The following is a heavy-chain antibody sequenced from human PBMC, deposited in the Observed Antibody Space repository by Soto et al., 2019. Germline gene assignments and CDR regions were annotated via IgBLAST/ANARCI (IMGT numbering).Heavy chain of an antibody. D-gene: IGHD4-17*01. V-gene: IGHV3-9*01. CDR1: GWNVDKYT. Sequence: SGALRGWNVDKYTRPWDRKATGKGLEWVSGISWNSGSIGYADSVKGRFTISRDNAKNSLYLQMNSLRAEDTALYYCEKDNSLYGGNFVLDYWVQRTLVIVSS. CDR2: ISWNSGSI. J-gene: IGHJ4*02. CDR3: EKDNSLYGGNFVLDY.